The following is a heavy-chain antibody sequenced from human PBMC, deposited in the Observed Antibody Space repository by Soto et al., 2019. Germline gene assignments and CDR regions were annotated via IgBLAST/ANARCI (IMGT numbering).Heavy chain of an antibody. J-gene: IGHJ5*02. V-gene: IGHV4-39*01. CDR1: GGSISTSNYY. D-gene: IGHD2-21*02. Sequence: PSETLSLTCTVSGGSISTSNYYWGWVRQPPVKGLDWIGNIYYSGTTYYNPSLKSRVTISVDTSKNQFSLKLNPVTAADTAVYYCATFVVPASSGTANWFDPWGQGTLLTVSS. CDR2: IYYSGTT. CDR3: ATFVVPASSGTANWFDP.